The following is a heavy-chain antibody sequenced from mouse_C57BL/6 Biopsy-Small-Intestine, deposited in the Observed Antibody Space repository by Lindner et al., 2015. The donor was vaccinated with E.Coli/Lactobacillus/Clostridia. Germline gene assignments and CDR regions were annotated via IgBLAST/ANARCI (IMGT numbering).Heavy chain of an antibody. Sequence: SVKVSCKTSGYTFTSYSITWVRQAPGQGLEWMGWIRANNGDTNYAQKLQGRVTMTTDTSTSTAYMELRSLRSDDTAVYYCAAYLAGNFDYWGQGTLVTVSS. CDR3: AAYLAGNFDY. CDR2: IRANNGDT. D-gene: IGHD2-1*01. CDR1: GYTFTSYS. J-gene: IGHJ4*01. V-gene: IGHV1-4*01.